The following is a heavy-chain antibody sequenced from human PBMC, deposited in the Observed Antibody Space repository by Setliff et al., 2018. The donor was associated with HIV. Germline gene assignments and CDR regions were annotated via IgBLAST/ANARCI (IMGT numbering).Heavy chain of an antibody. D-gene: IGHD5-18*01. J-gene: IGHJ6*03. Sequence: HPGGSLRLSCVASGFTFRSYGMHWVRQAPGKGLEWLAVIWSDGNNIYYADSVKGRFTISRDISKNTLHLQMNSLRAEDTAVYYCARRGYSHGWEYFYYYLDVWGKGTTVTVSS. V-gene: IGHV3-33*01. CDR1: GFTFRSYG. CDR2: IWSDGNNI. CDR3: ARRGYSHGWEYFYYYLDV.